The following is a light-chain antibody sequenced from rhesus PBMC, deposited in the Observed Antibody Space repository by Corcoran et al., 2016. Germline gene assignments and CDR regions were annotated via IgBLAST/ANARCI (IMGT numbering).Light chain of an antibody. J-gene: IGKJ4*01. CDR2: KAS. Sequence: DIQMTQSPSSLSASVGDRVTITCRASENVNNYLNRYQQKPGKSPKLLLYKASTLQSVVPSRFSGSGSGTDYTFTIHSLRPEDVATYYCQHGYGTPLTYGGGTKVELK. V-gene: IGKV1-74*01. CDR3: QHGYGTPLT. CDR1: ENVNNY.